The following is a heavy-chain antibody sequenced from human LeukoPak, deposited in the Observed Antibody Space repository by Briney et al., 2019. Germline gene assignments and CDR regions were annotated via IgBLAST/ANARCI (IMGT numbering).Heavy chain of an antibody. CDR3: AKDGSLFCSSTSCLNWFDT. CDR1: GFTFSSYS. V-gene: IGHV3-23*01. D-gene: IGHD2-2*01. CDR2: ITNGGGRT. J-gene: IGHJ5*02. Sequence: PGGSLRLSCAASGFTFSSYSMNWVRQAPGKGLDWVSGITNGGGRTYYADSVKGRFTISRDNSQNTLSLQMNSLRAEDTAVYYCAKDGSLFCSSTSCLNWFDTWGQGTLVTVSS.